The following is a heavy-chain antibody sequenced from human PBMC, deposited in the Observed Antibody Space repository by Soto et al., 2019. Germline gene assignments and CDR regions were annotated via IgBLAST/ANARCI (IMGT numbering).Heavy chain of an antibody. CDR2: IYHSGST. CDR1: GGSISSGGYF. J-gene: IGHJ6*01. CDR3: ARVCGGDCHNGMDV. D-gene: IGHD2-21*02. Sequence: SETLSLTCAVSGGSISSGGYFWSWIRQPPGKGLEWIGYIYHSGSTYYNPSLKSRVSISVDRSKNQFSLKLSSVTAADTAVYYCARVCGGDCHNGMDVWGQGTTVTVSS. V-gene: IGHV4-30-2*01.